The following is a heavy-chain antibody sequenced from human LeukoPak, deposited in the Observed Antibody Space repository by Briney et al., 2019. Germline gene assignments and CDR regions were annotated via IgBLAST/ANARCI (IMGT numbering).Heavy chain of an antibody. J-gene: IGHJ5*02. D-gene: IGHD6-13*01. V-gene: IGHV4-4*02. CDR1: GGSISSSNW. CDR2: IYHSGST. Sequence: PSETLSLTCAVSGGSISSSNWWSWVRQPPGKGLEWIGEIYHSGSTNYNPSLKSRVTISVDKSKNQFSLKLSSVTAADTAVYYCARDRGPDGAAAAGTINWFDPWGQGTLVTVSS. CDR3: ARDRGPDGAAAAGTINWFDP.